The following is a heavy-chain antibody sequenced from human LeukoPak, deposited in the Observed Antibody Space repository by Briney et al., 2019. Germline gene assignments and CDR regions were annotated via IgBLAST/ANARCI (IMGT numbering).Heavy chain of an antibody. J-gene: IGHJ4*02. CDR2: IYYSGST. V-gene: IGHV4-34*01. D-gene: IGHD3-3*01. CDR3: ARHALTYYDFWSGNAPLDY. CDR1: GGSFSGYY. Sequence: PSETLSLTRAVYGGSFSGYYWSWIRQPPGKGLEWIGSIYYSGSTYYNPSLKSRVTISVDTSKNQFSLKLSSVTAADTAVYYCARHALTYYDFWSGNAPLDYWGQGTLVTVSS.